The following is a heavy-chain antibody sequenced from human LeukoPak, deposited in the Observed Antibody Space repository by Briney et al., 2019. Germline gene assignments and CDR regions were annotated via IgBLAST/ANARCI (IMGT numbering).Heavy chain of an antibody. D-gene: IGHD2-15*01. CDR2: INPNSGGT. CDR1: GYTFTGYY. V-gene: IGHV1-2*02. CDR3: AGRSYCSGGSRYSV. J-gene: IGHJ4*02. Sequence: GASVKVSCKASGYTFTGYYMHWVRQAPGQGLEWMGWINPNSGGTNYAQKFQGRVTMTRDTSISTAYMELSRLRSDDTAVYYCAGRSYCSGGSRYSVWGQGTLVTVSS.